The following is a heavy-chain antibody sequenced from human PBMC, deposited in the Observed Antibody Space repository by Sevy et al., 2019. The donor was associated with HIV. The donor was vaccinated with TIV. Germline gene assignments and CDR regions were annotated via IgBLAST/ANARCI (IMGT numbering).Heavy chain of an antibody. V-gene: IGHV1-2*02. CDR2: ISPNSGGT. J-gene: IGHJ4*02. D-gene: IGHD3-22*01. CDR1: GYTFTGYY. CDR3: ARVLKYSYDSSGYYYFDY. Sequence: ASVKVSCKASGYTFTGYYMHWVRQAPGQGLEWMGWISPNSGGTNYAQKFQGRVTLTRDTSISTAYMELSRLRSDDTAVYYCARVLKYSYDSSGYYYFDYWGQGTLVTVSS.